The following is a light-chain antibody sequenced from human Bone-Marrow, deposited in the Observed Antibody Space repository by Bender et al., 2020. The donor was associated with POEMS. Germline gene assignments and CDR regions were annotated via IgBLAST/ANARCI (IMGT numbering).Light chain of an antibody. J-gene: IGLJ3*02. Sequence: SFDLTQSPSVSVSPGQTATITCSGDTFDDASASWYQVKPGHSPLLIIYQGHKRPSGIPERFSGSSSGNTATLTISGTQAMDEADYYCYSAADNMGVFGGGTKLTVL. V-gene: IGLV3-1*01. CDR2: QGH. CDR1: TFDDAS. CDR3: YSAADNMGV.